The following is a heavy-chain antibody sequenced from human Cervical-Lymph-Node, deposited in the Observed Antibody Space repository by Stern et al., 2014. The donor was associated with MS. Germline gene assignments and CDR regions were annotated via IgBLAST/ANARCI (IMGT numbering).Heavy chain of an antibody. CDR1: GFSFRSYT. CDR2: ISSSSSYI. D-gene: IGHD1-26*01. Sequence: EVQLEESGGGLVKPGGSLRLSCAASGFSFRSYTMNWVRQAPGKGLEWVSSISSSSSYIFYADSVKGRFTISRDNAKSSLYLQMNSLRAEDTAVYFCAALLGPTLDYWGQGTLVTVSS. CDR3: AALLGPTLDY. V-gene: IGHV3-21*01. J-gene: IGHJ4*02.